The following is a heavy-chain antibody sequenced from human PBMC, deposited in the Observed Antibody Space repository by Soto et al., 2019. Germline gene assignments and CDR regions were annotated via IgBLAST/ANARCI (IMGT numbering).Heavy chain of an antibody. CDR1: GGSISGRF. CDR3: VRDSSGYYTFDY. V-gene: IGHV4-4*07. D-gene: IGHD3-22*01. J-gene: IGHJ4*02. CDR2: IYSSGTS. Sequence: PSETLSLTCTVSGGSISGRFWNWIRQPAGKGLEWIGRIYSSGTSNYNPSLKSRVTMSVDTSKNQFSLKLTSVTAADTAVYFCVRDSSGYYTFDYWGQGSLVTVS.